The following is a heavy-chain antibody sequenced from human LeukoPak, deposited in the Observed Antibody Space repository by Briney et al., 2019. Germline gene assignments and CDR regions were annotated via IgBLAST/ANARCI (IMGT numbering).Heavy chain of an antibody. CDR2: ISGSGGST. V-gene: IGHV3-23*01. Sequence: GGSLRLSCVASGIIFRSHGMAWVRQAPGKGLEWVSLISGSGGSTYYADSVEGRFTISRDNSKNTLYLQVNSLRAEDTAVYYCAKDGVGHSSSWSWGQGTLVTVSS. CDR3: AKDGVGHSSSWS. J-gene: IGHJ5*02. CDR1: GIIFRSHG. D-gene: IGHD6-13*01.